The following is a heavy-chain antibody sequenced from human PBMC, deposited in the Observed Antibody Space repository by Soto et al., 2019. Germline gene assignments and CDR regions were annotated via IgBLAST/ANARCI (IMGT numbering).Heavy chain of an antibody. D-gene: IGHD2-8*02. Sequence: PSVTLSLTCAVSGGSISSGGYSWSWIRQPPGKGLEWIGYIYHSGSTYYNPSLKSRVTISVDTSKNQFSLKLTSVTAADTAVYYCARDKITGLFDYWGQGTLVTVSS. V-gene: IGHV4-30-2*01. J-gene: IGHJ4*02. CDR3: ARDKITGLFDY. CDR1: GGSISSGGYS. CDR2: IYHSGST.